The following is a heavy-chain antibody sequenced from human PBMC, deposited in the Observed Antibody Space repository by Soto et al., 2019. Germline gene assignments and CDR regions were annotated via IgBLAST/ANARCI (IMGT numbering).Heavy chain of an antibody. Sequence: QVQLVESGGGVVQPGRSLRLSCAASGFSFNSYGMHWVRQAPGKGLEWVAVIWYDGSNKYYADSVKGRFTISRDNSKNTPYLQMNSLRAEDTAVYYCARDTTGAFDIWGQGTMVTVYS. CDR1: GFSFNSYG. D-gene: IGHD3-9*01. CDR3: ARDTTGAFDI. CDR2: IWYDGSNK. V-gene: IGHV3-33*01. J-gene: IGHJ3*02.